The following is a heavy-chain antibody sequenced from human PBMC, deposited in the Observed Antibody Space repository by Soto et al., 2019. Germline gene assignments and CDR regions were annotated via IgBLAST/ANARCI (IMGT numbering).Heavy chain of an antibody. CDR1: GVTISTYY. V-gene: IGHV4-59*01. CDR2: NYHSGTT. D-gene: IGHD2-2*01. CDR3: VRKRQPTSSTPIPY. Sequence: SETLSLTCAVSGVTISTYYWSWIRQPPGKGLEWIGYNYHSGTTNYNPSLKSRVTISVDTSKNQFSLRLTSVTAADTAIYYCVRKRQPTSSTPIPYW. J-gene: IGHJ4*01.